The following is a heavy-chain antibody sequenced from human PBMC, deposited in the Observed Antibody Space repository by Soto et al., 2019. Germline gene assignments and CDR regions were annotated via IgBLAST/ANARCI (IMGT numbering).Heavy chain of an antibody. V-gene: IGHV3-64*01. Sequence: GGSLRLSCAASGFTFSSYAMHWVRQAPGKGLEYVSAISSNGGSTYYANSVKGRFTISRDNSKNTLYLQMGSLRAEDMAVYYCARGAFGPSLYYYYMDVWGKGTTVTVSS. CDR1: GFTFSSYA. CDR3: ARGAFGPSLYYYYMDV. CDR2: ISSNGGST. D-gene: IGHD3-10*01. J-gene: IGHJ6*03.